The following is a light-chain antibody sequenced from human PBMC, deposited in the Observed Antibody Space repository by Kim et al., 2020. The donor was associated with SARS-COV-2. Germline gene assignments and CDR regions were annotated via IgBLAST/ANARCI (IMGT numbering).Light chain of an antibody. Sequence: TVTTPSTRSRVNMYSSYVQGYQQRPGSAPTAVIYEDNQRPSGVPDRFSGSIDSSSNSASLTISGLKTEDEADYYCQSYDSSTYWVFGGGTQLTVL. CDR2: EDN. CDR1: RVNMYSSY. CDR3: QSYDSSTYWV. V-gene: IGLV6-57*03. J-gene: IGLJ3*02.